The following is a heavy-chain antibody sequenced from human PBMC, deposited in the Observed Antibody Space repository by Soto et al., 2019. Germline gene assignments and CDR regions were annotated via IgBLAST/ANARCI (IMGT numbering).Heavy chain of an antibody. J-gene: IGHJ3*01. Sequence: QVQLQESGPGLVKPSETVSLICTVSGDSISGYFWSWIRQPAGKGLEWIGRIYSSGNANYNPYLKSRVTMSVDMSKNQFSLKVTSVTVADTAMYYCARGDVFDLWGQGTKVTVSS. CDR1: GDSISGYF. V-gene: IGHV4-4*07. CDR3: ARGDVFDL. CDR2: IYSSGNA.